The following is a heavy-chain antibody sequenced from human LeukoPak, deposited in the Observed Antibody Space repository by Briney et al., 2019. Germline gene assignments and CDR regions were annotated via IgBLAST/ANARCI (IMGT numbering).Heavy chain of an antibody. CDR3: AREGPGTDSAFDI. CDR1: GGSISSYY. D-gene: IGHD1-1*01. Sequence: SEPLSLTCTVSGGSISSYYWSWIRQPPGKGLEWIGYIYYSGSTNYNPSLKSRVTISVDTSKNQFSLKLSSVTAADTAVYYCAREGPGTDSAFDIWGQGTMVTVSS. V-gene: IGHV4-59*01. CDR2: IYYSGST. J-gene: IGHJ3*02.